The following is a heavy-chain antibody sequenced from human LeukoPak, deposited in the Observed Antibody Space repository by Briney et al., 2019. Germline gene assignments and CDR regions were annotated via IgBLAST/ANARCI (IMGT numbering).Heavy chain of an antibody. CDR1: GGSISSYY. J-gene: IGHJ6*02. V-gene: IGHV4-59*01. CDR3: AREAYCGGDCYSGYYYYGMDV. D-gene: IGHD2-21*02. CDR2: IYYSGST. Sequence: SETLSLTCTVSGGSISSYYWSWIRQPPGKGLEWIGYIYYSGSTNYNPSLKSRVTISVDTSKNQFSLKLSSVTAADTAVYYCAREAYCGGDCYSGYYYYGMDVWGQGTTVTVCS.